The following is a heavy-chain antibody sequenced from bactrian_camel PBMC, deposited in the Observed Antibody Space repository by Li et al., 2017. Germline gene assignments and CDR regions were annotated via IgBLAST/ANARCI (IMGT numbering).Heavy chain of an antibody. Sequence: VQLVESGGGSVQAGGSLRLSCTASGFTGSMTCMRWFRQSPGKEREWVASIYRAGGRTDYADSVQGRFTASQDNAKVTAYLQMNSLKPEDTAIYYCAAGTEVGIYCRPKYWGQGTQVTVS. CDR2: IYRAGGRT. CDR3: AAGTEVGIYCRPKY. CDR1: GFTGSMTC. D-gene: IGHD2*01. J-gene: IGHJ4*01. V-gene: IGHV3S40*01.